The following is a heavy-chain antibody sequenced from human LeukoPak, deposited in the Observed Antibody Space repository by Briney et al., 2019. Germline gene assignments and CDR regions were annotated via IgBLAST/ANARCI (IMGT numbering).Heavy chain of an antibody. V-gene: IGHV4-59*08. CDR3: ARFWYYYYMDV. CDR2: IYYSGST. CDR1: GGSISSYY. Sequence: NPSETLSLTCTVSGGSISSYYWSWIRQPPGKGLEWIGYIYYSGSTNYNPSLKSRVTISVDTSKNQFSLKLSSVTAADTAVYYCARFWYYYYMDVWGKGTTVTVSS. J-gene: IGHJ6*03. D-gene: IGHD3-3*01.